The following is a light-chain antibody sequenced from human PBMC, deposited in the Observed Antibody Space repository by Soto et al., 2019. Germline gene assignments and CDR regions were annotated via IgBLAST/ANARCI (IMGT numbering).Light chain of an antibody. J-gene: IGKJ3*01. Sequence: EIVMTQSPATLSVSPGERATRSCRASQSVSGNLARYRQKPGQAPRLLIYAASTRATGIPARFSGSGSGTEFTLTISSLQSKDFAVYYCQQYNNWTPITVGPGTKVDIK. CDR3: QQYNNWTPIT. V-gene: IGKV3-15*01. CDR1: QSVSGN. CDR2: AAS.